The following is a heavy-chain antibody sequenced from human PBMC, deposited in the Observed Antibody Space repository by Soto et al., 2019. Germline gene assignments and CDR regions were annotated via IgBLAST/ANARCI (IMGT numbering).Heavy chain of an antibody. V-gene: IGHV3-23*01. CDR3: AKKYYFGSGSYVFYFDY. CDR2: MSGTAGNT. Sequence: EVQLLESGGGSVQPGGSLRLSCAASGFTFSNYAMTWVRQAPGKGLEWVSTMSGTAGNTYYADSVKGRFTISRDNSKTTRYLQMNSLRAEDTAVYYCAKKYYFGSGSYVFYFDYWGQGTLVTVSS. D-gene: IGHD3-10*01. J-gene: IGHJ4*02. CDR1: GFTFSNYA.